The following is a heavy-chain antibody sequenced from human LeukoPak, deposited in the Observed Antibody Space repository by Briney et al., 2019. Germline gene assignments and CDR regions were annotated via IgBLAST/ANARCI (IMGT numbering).Heavy chain of an antibody. Sequence: PGGSLRLSCAASGFTFSSYAMHWVRRAPGKGLEYVSAISSNGGSTYYANSVKGRFTISRDNSKNTLYLQMGSLRAEDMAVYYCARVDGSGSYNYWGQGTLVTVSS. V-gene: IGHV3-64*01. CDR1: GFTFSSYA. CDR3: ARVDGSGSYNY. D-gene: IGHD3-10*01. CDR2: ISSNGGST. J-gene: IGHJ4*02.